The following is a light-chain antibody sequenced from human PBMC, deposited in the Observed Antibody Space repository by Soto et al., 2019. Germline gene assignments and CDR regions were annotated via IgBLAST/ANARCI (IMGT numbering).Light chain of an antibody. V-gene: IGKV1-12*01. J-gene: IGKJ1*01. CDR2: AAS. CDR1: QGISSW. Sequence: DIQMTQSPSSVSASVGDRVTITCRASQGISSWLAWYQQKPGKAPKLLIYAASSLESGVPSRFSGSGSGTHYTLTTSSLQPEDSATYYCQKANNFPWTFGQGTKVDIK. CDR3: QKANNFPWT.